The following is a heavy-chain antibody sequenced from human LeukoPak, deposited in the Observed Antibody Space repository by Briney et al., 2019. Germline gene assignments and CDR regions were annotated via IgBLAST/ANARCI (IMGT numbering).Heavy chain of an antibody. CDR1: GGSFSGYY. V-gene: IGHV4-34*01. J-gene: IGHJ4*02. CDR2: INHSGST. D-gene: IGHD3-3*01. Sequence: PSETPSLTCAVYGGSFSGYYWSWIRQPPGKGLEWIGEINHSGSTNYNPSLKSRVTISVDTSKNQFSLKLSSVTAADTAVYYCARGPRSYDFWTYWGQGTLVTVSS. CDR3: ARGPRSYDFWTY.